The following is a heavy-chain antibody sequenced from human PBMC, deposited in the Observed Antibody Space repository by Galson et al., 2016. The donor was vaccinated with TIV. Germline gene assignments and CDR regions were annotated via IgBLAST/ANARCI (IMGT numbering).Heavy chain of an antibody. CDR3: ARDAGTYYHALDL. CDR2: IYYSGSA. D-gene: IGHD3-22*01. J-gene: IGHJ3*01. CDR1: GGSISNGDYY. Sequence: TLSLTCAVFGGSISNGDYYWSWIRQPPGKGLEWIGYIYYSGSANLNPSLKSRLTLSADRSKNRFSLHLSTVTAADTAVYYCARDAGTYYHALDLWGQGTLVAVSS. V-gene: IGHV4-30-4*01.